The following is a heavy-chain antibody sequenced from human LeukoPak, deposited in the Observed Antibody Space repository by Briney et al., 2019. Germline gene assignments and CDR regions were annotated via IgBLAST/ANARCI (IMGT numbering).Heavy chain of an antibody. Sequence: ASVKVSCKASGGTFSSYAISWVRQAPGQGLEWTGGIIPIFGTANYAQKFQGRVTITADESTSTAYMELSSLRSEDTAVYYCARAEVRITFGGVIVMYYFDYWGQGTLVTVSS. CDR1: GGTFSSYA. D-gene: IGHD3-16*02. V-gene: IGHV1-69*01. J-gene: IGHJ4*02. CDR3: ARAEVRITFGGVIVMYYFDY. CDR2: IIPIFGTA.